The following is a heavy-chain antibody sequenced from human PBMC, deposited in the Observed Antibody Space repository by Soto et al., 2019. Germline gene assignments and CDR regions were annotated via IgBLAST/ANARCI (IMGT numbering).Heavy chain of an antibody. Sequence: GGSLRLSCAASGFTFSSYAMHWVRQAPGKGLEYVSAISSNGGSTYYANSVKGRFTISRDNSKNTLYLQMGSLRAEDMAVYYCARPNVVVAATGDSYYFDYWGQGTLVTVSS. CDR3: ARPNVVVAATGDSYYFDY. CDR2: ISSNGGST. CDR1: GFTFSSYA. J-gene: IGHJ4*02. D-gene: IGHD2-15*01. V-gene: IGHV3-64*01.